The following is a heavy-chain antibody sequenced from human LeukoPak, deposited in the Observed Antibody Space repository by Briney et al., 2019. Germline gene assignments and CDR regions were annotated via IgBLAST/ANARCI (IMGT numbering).Heavy chain of an antibody. CDR3: ASTNNYDILTGYLQY. CDR2: IYYSGST. D-gene: IGHD3-9*01. Sequence: ASETLSLTCAASGGSISSGGYSWSWIRQPPGKGLEWIGYIYYSGSTYYNPSLKSRVTISVDTSKNQFSLKLSSVTAADTAVYYCASTNNYDILTGYLQYWGQGTLVTVSS. CDR1: GGSISSGGYS. V-gene: IGHV4-30-4*07. J-gene: IGHJ4*02.